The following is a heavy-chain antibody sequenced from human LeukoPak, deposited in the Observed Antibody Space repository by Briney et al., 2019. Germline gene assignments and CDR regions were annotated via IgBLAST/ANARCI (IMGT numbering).Heavy chain of an antibody. V-gene: IGHV3-30*04. CDR1: GFTFSSYA. CDR2: ISYDGSNK. CDR3: ARDRKPYYYDSSGCPGH. D-gene: IGHD3-22*01. Sequence: GGSLRLSCAASGFTFSSYAMHWVRQAPGKGLEWVAVISYDGSNKYYADSVKGRFTISRDNSKNTLYLQMNGLRAEDTAVYYCARDRKPYYYDSSGCPGHWGQGTLVTVSS. J-gene: IGHJ4*02.